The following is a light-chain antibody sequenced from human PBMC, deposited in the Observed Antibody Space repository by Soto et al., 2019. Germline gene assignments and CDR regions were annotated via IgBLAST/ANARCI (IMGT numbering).Light chain of an antibody. J-gene: IGKJ1*01. Sequence: EIVLTQSPGTLSLSPGERATLSCRASQSVFNNHIGWYQQKPGQAPRRLIFGASFRATGIPDRFSGSGSGTDFTLTISRLEPEDFAVYYCQQYGSPPTTFGQGTKVEIK. CDR2: GAS. CDR1: QSVFNNH. V-gene: IGKV3-20*01. CDR3: QQYGSPPTT.